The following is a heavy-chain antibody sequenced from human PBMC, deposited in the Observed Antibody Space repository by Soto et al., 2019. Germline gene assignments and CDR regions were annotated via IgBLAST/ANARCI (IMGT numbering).Heavy chain of an antibody. CDR2: ISGSGAST. CDR3: AKNSKGYSGSYFDY. CDR1: GFRFSGYS. V-gene: IGHV3-23*01. Sequence: PGGSLRLSCAATGFRFSGYSMSWVRQAAGKGLEWVSTISGSGASTFYADSVEGRFTISRDNSKNTCYLQINSLRAEDTAVYYCAKNSKGYSGSYFDYWGQGTLVTVSS. J-gene: IGHJ4*02. D-gene: IGHD1-26*01.